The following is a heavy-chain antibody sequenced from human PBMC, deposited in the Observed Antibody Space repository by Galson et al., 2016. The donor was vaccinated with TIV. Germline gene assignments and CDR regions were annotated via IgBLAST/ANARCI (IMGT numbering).Heavy chain of an antibody. V-gene: IGHV1-18*04. D-gene: IGHD6-13*01. CDR2: ISGYNGNT. CDR1: GCTLSSYS. CDR3: ARHPEDSSSWYLSRNAFEI. J-gene: IGHJ3*02. Sequence: SVKVSCKASGCTLSSYSLNWVRQAPGQGLEWVGWISGYNGNTNSAQKFQGRVTMTTDTSTNTAYMELRSLTSDDTAVYYCARHPEDSSSWYLSRNAFEIWGQGTMVTISS.